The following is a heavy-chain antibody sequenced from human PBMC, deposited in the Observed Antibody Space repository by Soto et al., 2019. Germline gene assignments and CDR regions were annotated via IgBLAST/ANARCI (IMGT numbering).Heavy chain of an antibody. J-gene: IGHJ4*02. CDR3: ARGGTDYDFWSGYYSPYFDY. CDR2: IYYSGST. V-gene: IGHV4-59*01. CDR1: GGSISSYY. D-gene: IGHD3-3*01. Sequence: SETLSLTCTVSGGSISSYYWSWIRQPPGKGLEWIGYIYYSGSTNYNPSLKSRVTISVDTPKNQFSLKLSSVTAADTAVYYCARGGTDYDFWSGYYSPYFDYWGQGTLVTVSS.